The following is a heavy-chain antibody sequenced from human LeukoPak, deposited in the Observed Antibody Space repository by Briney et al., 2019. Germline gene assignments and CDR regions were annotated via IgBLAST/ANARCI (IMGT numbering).Heavy chain of an antibody. CDR2: ISYDGRIK. D-gene: IGHD3-22*01. J-gene: IGHJ4*02. CDR1: GFTFSSYA. CDR3: AKGRFYSYYDSSGYYSGGY. V-gene: IGHV3-30-3*01. Sequence: GGSLRLSCAASGFTFSSYAIHWVRQAPGKGLEWVSFISYDGRIKYYADSVKGRLTISRDNSKNTLSLQMNSLRAEDTAVYYCAKGRFYSYYDSSGYYSGGYWGQGTLVTVSS.